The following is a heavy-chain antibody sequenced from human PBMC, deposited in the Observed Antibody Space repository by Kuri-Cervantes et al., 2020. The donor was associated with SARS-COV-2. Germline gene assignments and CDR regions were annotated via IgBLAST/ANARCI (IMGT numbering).Heavy chain of an antibody. Sequence: ASVKVSCKASGYTFTSYGISWVRQAPGQGLEWMGWISAYNGNTNYAQKFQGRVTITADKSTSTAYMEVSSLRSEDTAVYYCARDEGVPVPATTLDSWGQGTLVTVSS. V-gene: IGHV1-18*01. J-gene: IGHJ4*02. CDR2: ISAYNGNT. CDR1: GYTFTSYG. CDR3: ARDEGVPVPATTLDS. D-gene: IGHD6-19*01.